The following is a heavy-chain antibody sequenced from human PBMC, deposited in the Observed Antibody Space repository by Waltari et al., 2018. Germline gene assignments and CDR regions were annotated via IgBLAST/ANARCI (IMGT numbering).Heavy chain of an antibody. CDR3: ARVYRGWAARSGFDY. D-gene: IGHD6-6*01. CDR1: GGSISSSNW. CDR2: IYHSGVT. J-gene: IGHJ4*02. V-gene: IGHV4-4*02. Sequence: QVQLQESGPGLVKPSGTLSLTCAVSGGSISSSNWWSWVRQPPGKGLEWIGEIYHSGVTNSNPSLKSRVTISVDKAKNQFSLKLSSVTAADTAVYYCARVYRGWAARSGFDYWGQGTLVTVSS.